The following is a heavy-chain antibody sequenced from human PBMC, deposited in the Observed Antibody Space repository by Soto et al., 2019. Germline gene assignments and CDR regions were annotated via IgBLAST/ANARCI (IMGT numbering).Heavy chain of an antibody. CDR2: ISAYNGNT. CDR3: ARDQSTIFGVVINYYYGMDV. V-gene: IGHV1-18*04. J-gene: IGHJ6*02. Sequence: ASVKVSCKASGYTFTSYGISWVRQAPGQGLEWMGWISAYNGNTNYAQKLQGRVTMTTDTSTSTAYMELRSLRSDDTAVYYCARDQSTIFGVVINYYYGMDVWGQGTTVTVSS. D-gene: IGHD3-3*01. CDR1: GYTFTSYG.